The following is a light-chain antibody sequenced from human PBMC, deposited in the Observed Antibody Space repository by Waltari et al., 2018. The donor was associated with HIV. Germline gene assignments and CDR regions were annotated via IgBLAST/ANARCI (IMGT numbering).Light chain of an antibody. CDR3: AAWDDRLNAVV. CDR2: RTS. CDR1: WSNIGSHP. Sequence: QSVLTHPPSTSGTPGQRLTISCTGTWSNIGSHPVYCYHHLPGTAPKALLYRTSQRSSGVPDRFSGSKSGTSASLAISGLRPEDEADYYCAAWDDRLNAVVFGGGTKLTV. V-gene: IGLV1-47*01. J-gene: IGLJ2*01.